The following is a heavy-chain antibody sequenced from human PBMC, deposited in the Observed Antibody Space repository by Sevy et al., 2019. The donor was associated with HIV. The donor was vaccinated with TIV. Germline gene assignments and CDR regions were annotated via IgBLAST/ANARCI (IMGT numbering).Heavy chain of an antibody. Sequence: SETLSLTCIVSGASIFNTAYYWGWIRQSPGKGLEWIASIRPGGYTFYNPSLKSRVTISADTPKNQFSLKLTSVSAADTSIYYCVGPKLTYTNGWHYFDYWGQGTVVTVSS. CDR3: VGPKLTYTNGWHYFDY. J-gene: IGHJ4*02. V-gene: IGHV4-39*01. CDR2: IRPGGYT. CDR1: GASIFNTAYY. D-gene: IGHD2-8*01.